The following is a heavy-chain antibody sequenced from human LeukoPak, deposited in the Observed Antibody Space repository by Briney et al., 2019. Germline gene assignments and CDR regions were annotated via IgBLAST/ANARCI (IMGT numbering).Heavy chain of an antibody. CDR2: IYYGGST. CDR1: GGSISRYY. D-gene: IGHD6-19*01. V-gene: IGHV4-59*08. J-gene: IGHJ4*02. CDR3: ARQVAVGFFDY. Sequence: PSETLSLTCTVSGGSISRYYWSWIRQPPGKGLEWIGYIYYGGSTNYNPSLKSRVTISVDTSKNQFSLKLTSVTAADTAVFYCARQVAVGFFDYWGQGALVTVSS.